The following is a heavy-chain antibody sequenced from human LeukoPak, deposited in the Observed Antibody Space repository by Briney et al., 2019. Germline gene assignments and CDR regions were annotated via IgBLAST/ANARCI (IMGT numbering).Heavy chain of an antibody. Sequence: PGGSLRLSCAASGFTFSSYAMHWVRQAPGKGLEWVAVISDDGSNTYYADSVKGRFTISRDNSKNTLYLQMNSLRAEDTAVYYCARSGEDYYDSSGSNWFVPWGQGTLVTVSS. CDR1: GFTFSSYA. CDR2: ISDDGSNT. CDR3: ARSGEDYYDSSGSNWFVP. D-gene: IGHD3-22*01. J-gene: IGHJ5*02. V-gene: IGHV3-30*04.